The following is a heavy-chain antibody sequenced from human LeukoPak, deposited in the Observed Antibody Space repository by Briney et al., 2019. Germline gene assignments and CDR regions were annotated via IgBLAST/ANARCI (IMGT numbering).Heavy chain of an antibody. CDR3: AKGTTSSPTCPIDY. CDR1: GFSFSSFA. J-gene: IGHJ4*02. V-gene: IGHV3-23*01. Sequence: GGSLRLSCAASGFSFSSFAMNWVRQAPGKGLQGVSVISDSGGSAHYADSVQGRFTISRDNSKNTLYIQMNSLRAEDTAIYYCAKGTTSSPTCPIDYWGPGTLVTVSS. D-gene: IGHD2-2*01. CDR2: ISDSGGSA.